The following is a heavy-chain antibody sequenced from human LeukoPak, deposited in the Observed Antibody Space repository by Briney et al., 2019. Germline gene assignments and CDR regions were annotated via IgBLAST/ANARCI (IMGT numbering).Heavy chain of an antibody. CDR3: ARDPPLISGSYHYGMDV. CDR2: IYSGGST. V-gene: IGHV3-66*01. CDR1: GFTVSSNY. J-gene: IGHJ6*02. Sequence: GGSLRPSCAASGFTVSSNYMSWVRQAPGKGLEWVSVIYSGGSTYYADSVKGRFTISRDNSKNTLYLQMNSLRAEDTAVYYCARDPPLISGSYHYGMDVWGQGTTVTVSS. D-gene: IGHD3-10*01.